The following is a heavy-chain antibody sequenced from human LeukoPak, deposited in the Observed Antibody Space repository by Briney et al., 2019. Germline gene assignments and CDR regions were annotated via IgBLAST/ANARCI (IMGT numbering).Heavy chain of an antibody. V-gene: IGHV4-61*01. J-gene: IGHJ4*02. D-gene: IGHD2-15*01. CDR1: GGSISSSSYY. CDR2: IYYSGST. CDR3: ARGHCSGGSCYFVATFDY. Sequence: TSETLSLTCTVSGGSISSSSYYWSWIRQPPGKGLEWIGYIYYSGSTNYNPSLKSRVTISVDTSKNQFSLKLSSVTAADTAVYYCARGHCSGGSCYFVATFDYWGQGTLVTVSS.